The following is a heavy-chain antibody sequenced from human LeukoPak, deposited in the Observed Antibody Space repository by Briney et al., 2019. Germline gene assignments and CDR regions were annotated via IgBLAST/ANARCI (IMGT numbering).Heavy chain of an antibody. CDR1: GFTFSNFG. D-gene: IGHD3-16*01. CDR2: IIGTGSST. Sequence: GGSLRLSCAVSGFTFSNFGMSWVRQAPGKGLEWVSGIIGTGSSTYYADSVKGRFTISRDNSKHTLYLQMNSLRAEDTAVYYCAKGGRGSYAMWYWGQGTLVTVSS. CDR3: AKGGRGSYAMWY. J-gene: IGHJ4*02. V-gene: IGHV3-23*01.